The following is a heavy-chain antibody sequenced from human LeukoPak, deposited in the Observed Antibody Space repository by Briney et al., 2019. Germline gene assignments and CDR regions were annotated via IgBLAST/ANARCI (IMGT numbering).Heavy chain of an antibody. V-gene: IGHV3-23*01. Sequence: PGGSLRLSCAASGFTFSNYDMSWVRQTPGKGLEWVSGIRDSGDSTYYADSVKGRFTISRDNSKNTLYLQMNSLRAEDTAVYYCAKPPVYGSGFHHWGQGTLVTVSS. CDR2: IRDSGDST. CDR1: GFTFSNYD. CDR3: AKPPVYGSGFHH. J-gene: IGHJ1*01. D-gene: IGHD3-10*01.